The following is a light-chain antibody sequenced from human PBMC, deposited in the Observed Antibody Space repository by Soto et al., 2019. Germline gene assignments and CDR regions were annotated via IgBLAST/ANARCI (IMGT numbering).Light chain of an antibody. Sequence: EIVLTQSPATLSLSPGERATLSCRASQSVSSYLAWYQQKPGQAPRLLIYDASNRATGIPARFSGSGSGTDFTLTIRSLVPEDFAVYYCQQRSNWYTFGQGTKLEIK. CDR2: DAS. CDR3: QQRSNWYT. CDR1: QSVSSY. J-gene: IGKJ2*01. V-gene: IGKV3-11*01.